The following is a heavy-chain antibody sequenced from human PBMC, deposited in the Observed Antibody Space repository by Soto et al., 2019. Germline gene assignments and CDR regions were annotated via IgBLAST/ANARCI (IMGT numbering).Heavy chain of an antibody. V-gene: IGHV4-31*03. CDR2: IYYSGST. CDR3: ARVRSGYNPFDY. D-gene: IGHD1-1*01. J-gene: IGHJ4*01. CDR1: GGSISSGGYY. Sequence: SETLSLTCTVSGGSISSGGYYWSWIRQHPGKGLEWIGYIYYSGSTYYNPSLKSRVTISVDTSKNQFSLKLSSVTAADTAVYYCARVRSGYNPFDYWGHGTLVTVSS.